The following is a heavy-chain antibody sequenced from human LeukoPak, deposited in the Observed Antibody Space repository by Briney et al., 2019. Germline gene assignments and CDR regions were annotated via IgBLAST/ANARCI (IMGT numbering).Heavy chain of an antibody. Sequence: PGGSLRLSCAASGFTFSSYAMSWVRQAPGKGLEWVSAISSSGGSTYYADSVRGRFTISRDNSKNTLYPQMNSLRAEDTAVYYCAKEGWSTSFFDYWGQGTLVTVSS. V-gene: IGHV3-23*01. J-gene: IGHJ4*02. D-gene: IGHD6-19*01. CDR2: ISSSGGST. CDR3: AKEGWSTSFFDY. CDR1: GFTFSSYA.